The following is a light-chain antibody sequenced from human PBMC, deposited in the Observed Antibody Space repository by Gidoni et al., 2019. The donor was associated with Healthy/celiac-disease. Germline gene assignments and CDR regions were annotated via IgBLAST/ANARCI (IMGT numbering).Light chain of an antibody. V-gene: IGKV1-27*01. CDR2: AAS. Sequence: DIQMPQSPSSLSASVGDRVTITCRASQGISNYLAWYQQKPGKVPKLLIYAASTLQSGVPSRVSGSGSGTDFTLTISSLQPEDVATYYCQKYNSAPLFXQXTRLEIK. CDR1: QGISNY. CDR3: QKYNSAPL. J-gene: IGKJ5*01.